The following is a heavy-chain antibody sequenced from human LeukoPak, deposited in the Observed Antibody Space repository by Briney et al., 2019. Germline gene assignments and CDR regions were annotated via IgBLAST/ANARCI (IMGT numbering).Heavy chain of an antibody. V-gene: IGHV4-59*08. D-gene: IGHD5-18*01. J-gene: IGHJ2*01. CDR3: ARLREGYSYGNWYFDL. Sequence: SETLSLTCTVSGGSINTYYWSWIRQPPGKGLEWIGYIYYSRSTNYNPSLKSRVTISVDTSKNQFSLNLSSVTAADTAVYFCARLREGYSYGNWYFDLWGRGTLVTVSS. CDR1: GGSINTYY. CDR2: IYYSRST.